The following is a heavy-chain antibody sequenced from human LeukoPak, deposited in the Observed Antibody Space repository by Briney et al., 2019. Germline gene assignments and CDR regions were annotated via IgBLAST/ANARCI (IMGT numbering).Heavy chain of an antibody. J-gene: IGHJ4*02. Sequence: SGGSLRLSCAASGFTFSSYAMSWVRQAPGKGLEWVSAISGSGGSTYYADSVKGRFTISRDNSKNTLYLQMNSLRAEDTAVYYCAKGGADLGYCSSTSCHYYFDYWGQGTLVTVSS. CDR2: ISGSGGST. CDR1: GFTFSSYA. CDR3: AKGGADLGYCSSTSCHYYFDY. V-gene: IGHV3-23*01. D-gene: IGHD2-2*01.